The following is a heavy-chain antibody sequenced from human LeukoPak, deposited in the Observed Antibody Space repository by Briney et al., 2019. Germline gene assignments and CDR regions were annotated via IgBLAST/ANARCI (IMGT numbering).Heavy chain of an antibody. D-gene: IGHD3-22*01. J-gene: IGHJ3*02. Sequence: ASVKVSCKASGYIFTNYFLYWVRQAPGQGLEWMGLINPSGGSTRYAQKFQGRVTMTRDTSTSTVYMELSSLRSEDTAVYYCAADPNYYDSSGEYYPNLGDAFDIWGQGTMVTVSS. CDR2: INPSGGST. V-gene: IGHV1-46*01. CDR1: GYIFTNYF. CDR3: AADPNYYDSSGEYYPNLGDAFDI.